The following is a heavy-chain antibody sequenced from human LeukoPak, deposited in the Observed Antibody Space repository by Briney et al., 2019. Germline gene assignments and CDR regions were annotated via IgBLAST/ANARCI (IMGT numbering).Heavy chain of an antibody. J-gene: IGHJ5*02. V-gene: IGHV4-39*01. CDR1: GDSIAATSYY. D-gene: IGHD5-12*01. Sequence: KPSETLSLTCSVSGDSIAATSYYWAWIRQPPGKGLEWIGSIYYSGNTNYDPSLQSRVTISVDTSKNQFSLSLSSVTAADTAVYYCARQIRYTYDPNWFHPWGQGTLVTVSS. CDR3: ARQIRYTYDPNWFHP. CDR2: IYYSGNT.